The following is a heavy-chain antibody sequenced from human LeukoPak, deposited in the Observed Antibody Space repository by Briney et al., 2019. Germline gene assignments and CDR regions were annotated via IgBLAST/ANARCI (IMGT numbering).Heavy chain of an antibody. CDR3: ARDRGWGSFPLYYFDY. CDR2: ISSNGGST. J-gene: IGHJ4*02. CDR1: GFTFSSYA. V-gene: IGHV3-64*01. D-gene: IGHD3-10*01. Sequence: PGGSLRLSCAASGFTFSSYAMHWVRQAPGKGLEYVSAISSNGGSTYYANSVKGRFTISRDNSKNTLYLQMGSRRAEDMAVYYCARDRGWGSFPLYYFDYWGQGTLVTVSS.